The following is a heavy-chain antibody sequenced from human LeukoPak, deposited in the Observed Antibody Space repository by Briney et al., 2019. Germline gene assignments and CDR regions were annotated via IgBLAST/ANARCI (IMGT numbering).Heavy chain of an antibody. Sequence: GGSLRLSCAASGFTVSSNYMSWVRQAPGKGLEWVSVIYSGGSTYYADSVKGRFTISRDNSKNTLYLQMNSLRAEDTAVYYCARAGTYYYYHYMDVWGKGTTVTVS. J-gene: IGHJ6*03. CDR3: ARAGTYYYYHYMDV. V-gene: IGHV3-53*01. CDR1: GFTVSSNY. D-gene: IGHD1-1*01. CDR2: IYSGGST.